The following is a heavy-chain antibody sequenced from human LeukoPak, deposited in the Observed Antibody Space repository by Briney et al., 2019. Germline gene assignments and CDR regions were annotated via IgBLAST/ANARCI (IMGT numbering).Heavy chain of an antibody. CDR3: ARERASNNHDNWFDP. J-gene: IGHJ5*02. CDR1: GASFNDYY. CDR2: VNPSGSA. V-gene: IGHV4-34*01. Sequence: PSETLSLTCAVYGASFNDYYWSWIRHSPTKGLEWIGEVNPSGSAKYNPSLRSRFPISADKSKKQFFLRLSPVAAADSGVYYCARERASNNHDNWFDPWGQGTLVTVSS.